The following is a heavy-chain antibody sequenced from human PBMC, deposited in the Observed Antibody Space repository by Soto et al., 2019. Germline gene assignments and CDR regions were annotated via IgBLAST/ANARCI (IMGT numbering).Heavy chain of an antibody. D-gene: IGHD3-22*01. V-gene: IGHV3-23*01. Sequence: EVQLLESGGGLVQPGGSLRLSCAASGFTFSSYAMSWVRQAPGKGLEWVSHISGGGGSAYYADSVKGRFTISRDNSESTLYLQMNSLRDEDTAVYYCAQRAGYDTRSYVDDHWGQGTLVTVSS. J-gene: IGHJ4*02. CDR1: GFTFSSYA. CDR3: AQRAGYDTRSYVDDH. CDR2: ISGGGGSA.